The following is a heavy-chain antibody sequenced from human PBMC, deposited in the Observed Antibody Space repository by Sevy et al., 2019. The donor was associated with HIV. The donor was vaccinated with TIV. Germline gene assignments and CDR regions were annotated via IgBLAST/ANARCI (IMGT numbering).Heavy chain of an antibody. CDR3: ARTRTRLPTYSSSWPDFDY. CDR2: ISSSSSYI. D-gene: IGHD6-13*01. J-gene: IGHJ4*02. V-gene: IGHV3-21*01. CDR1: GFTFSSYS. Sequence: GGSLRLSCAASGFTFSSYSMNWVRQAPGKGLEWVSSISSSSSYIYYADSVKGRFTISRDNAKNSLYLQMNSLRAEDTAVYYCARTRTRLPTYSSSWPDFDYWGQGTLVTVSS.